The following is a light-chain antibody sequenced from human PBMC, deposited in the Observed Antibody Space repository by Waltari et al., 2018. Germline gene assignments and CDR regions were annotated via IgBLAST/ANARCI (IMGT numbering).Light chain of an antibody. CDR3: AAWDDSLSGAV. J-gene: IGLJ7*01. V-gene: IGLV1-47*01. CDR1: SSNIGSNY. CDR2: RNN. Sequence: QSVLTQPPSASGTPGQRVTLSCSGSSSNIGSNYVYWYQQLPGTAPKLLIYRNNQRPSGVPDRFSGSKSDTSASLAISGLRSEDEADYYCAAWDDSLSGAVFGGGTQLTVL.